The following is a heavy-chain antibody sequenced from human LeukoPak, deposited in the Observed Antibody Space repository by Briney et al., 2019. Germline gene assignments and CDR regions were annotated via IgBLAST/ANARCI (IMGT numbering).Heavy chain of an antibody. Sequence: KASETLSLTCTVSGGSISSGDYYWSWIRQPPGKGLEWIGYIYHSGSTYYNPSLKSRVTISVDTSKNQFSLKLSSMTAADTAVYYCARATENFDYWGQGTLVTVSS. V-gene: IGHV4-30-4*01. CDR3: ARATENFDY. J-gene: IGHJ4*02. CDR2: IYHSGST. CDR1: GGSISSGDYY.